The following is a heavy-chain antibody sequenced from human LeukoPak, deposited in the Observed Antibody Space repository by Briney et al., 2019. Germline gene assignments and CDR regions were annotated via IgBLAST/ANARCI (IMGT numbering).Heavy chain of an antibody. CDR3: VRDLDLGGYSSFEY. CDR1: GFTFSTYS. D-gene: IGHD4-23*01. J-gene: IGHJ4*02. Sequence: GGSLRLSCAASGFTFSTYSMNCVRQAPGKRLEWVSSISSSGSYIYYADSVKGRFTISRDNAKNSLYLQMNSLRAEDTAVYYCVRDLDLGGYSSFEYWGQGTLVTVSS. CDR2: ISSSGSYI. V-gene: IGHV3-21*06.